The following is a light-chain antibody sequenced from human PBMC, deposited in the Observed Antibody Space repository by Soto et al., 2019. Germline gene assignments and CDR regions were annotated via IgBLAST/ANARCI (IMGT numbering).Light chain of an antibody. CDR1: SSDVGGYNY. Sequence: QSVLTQPASVSGSPGQSITISCTGTSSDVGGYNYVSWYQQHPGKAPKLMIYEVSNRPSGVSFRFSGSKSGNTASLTISGLQAEDEADYYCSSYTSRTTYAFGTGTKVTVL. CDR2: EVS. CDR3: SSYTSRTTYA. J-gene: IGLJ1*01. V-gene: IGLV2-14*01.